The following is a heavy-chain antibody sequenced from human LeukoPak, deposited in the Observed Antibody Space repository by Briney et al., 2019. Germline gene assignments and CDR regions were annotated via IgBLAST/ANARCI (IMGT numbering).Heavy chain of an antibody. CDR1: GVSLSTDDYY. J-gene: IGHJ5*02. CDR3: ARDEVYILWFDP. V-gene: IGHV4-30-4*01. CDR2: IYHSGST. Sequence: SETLSLTCTLSGVSLSTDDYYWRWIRQPPGKGLEWIVFIYHSGSTYYHPSIKRRVIISVDTSKNHFSLNLCSVTAADTAVYYCARDEVYILWFDPWGQGTLVTVSS.